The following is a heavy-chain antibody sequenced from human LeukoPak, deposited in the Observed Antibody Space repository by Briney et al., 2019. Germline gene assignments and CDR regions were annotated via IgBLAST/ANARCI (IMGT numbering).Heavy chain of an antibody. V-gene: IGHV4-4*07. J-gene: IGHJ4*02. CDR1: GGSISSYY. CDR2: IYTSGST. CDR3: AATRGSGSYYYYFDY. D-gene: IGHD3-10*01. Sequence: PSETLSLTCTVSGGSISSYYWSWIRQPAGKGVEWIGRIYTSGSTNYNPSLKSRVTISVDTSKNQFSLKLSSVTAADTAVYYCAATRGSGSYYYYFDYWGQGTLVTVSS.